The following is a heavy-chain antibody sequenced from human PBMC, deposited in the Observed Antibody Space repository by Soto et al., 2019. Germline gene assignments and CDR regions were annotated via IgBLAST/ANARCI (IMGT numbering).Heavy chain of an antibody. D-gene: IGHD1-26*01. CDR2: IYPGDSET. V-gene: IGHV5-51*01. CDR3: ARHLVGGTPPFDH. Sequence: PGESLMISCKGSGYPFTSYWIDWVRQMPGKGLEWMGVIYPGDSETRYSPSFQGHVTISVDKSISTAYLQWSSLKASDTAIYYCARHLVGGTPPFDHWGQGTLVTVSS. CDR1: GYPFTSYW. J-gene: IGHJ4*02.